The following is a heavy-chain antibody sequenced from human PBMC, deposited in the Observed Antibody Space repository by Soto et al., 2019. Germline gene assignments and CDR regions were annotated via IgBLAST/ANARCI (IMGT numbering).Heavy chain of an antibody. J-gene: IGHJ4*02. CDR2: ISSSSSYI. CDR3: ARSSSGWYLDY. D-gene: IGHD6-19*01. V-gene: IGHV3-21*01. CDR1: GFTFSSYS. Sequence: PGGSLRLSCAASGFTFSSYSINWVRQAPWKGPEWVSSISSSSSYIYYADSVKGRFTISRDNAKNSLYLQMNSLRAEDTAVYYCARSSSGWYLDYWGQGTLVTVSS.